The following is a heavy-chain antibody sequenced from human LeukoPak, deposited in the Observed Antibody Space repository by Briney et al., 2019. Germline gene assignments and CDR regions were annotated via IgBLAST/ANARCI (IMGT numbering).Heavy chain of an antibody. V-gene: IGHV3-23*01. CDR1: GFTFSNHG. CDR3: AKDDAWLRFGE. CDR2: ISPSADIK. Sequence: GGSLRLSCAASGFTFSNHGMNWVRQAPGKGLEWVSGISPSADIKYYADSVKGRFTIPRDNSKNMLYLEVISLTADDTAVYYCAKDDAWLRFGEWSQGTLVTVSS. J-gene: IGHJ4*02. D-gene: IGHD3-10*01.